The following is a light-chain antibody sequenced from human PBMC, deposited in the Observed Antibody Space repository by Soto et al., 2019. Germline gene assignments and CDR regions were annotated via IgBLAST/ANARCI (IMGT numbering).Light chain of an antibody. CDR3: AAWDDSLNDLV. V-gene: IGLV2-14*03. CDR2: DVS. CDR1: SRDIGVYNY. J-gene: IGLJ2*01. Sequence: QSVLTQPASVSGSLGQSITISCSGSSRDIGVYNYVSWYQQYPGTAPKLIIFDVSNRPSGVSDRFSGSKSGSTASLTISGLQAEDEADYYCAAWDDSLNDLVFGGGTKLTVL.